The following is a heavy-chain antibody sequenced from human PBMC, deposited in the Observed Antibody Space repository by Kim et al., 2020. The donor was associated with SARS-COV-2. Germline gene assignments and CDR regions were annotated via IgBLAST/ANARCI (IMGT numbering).Heavy chain of an antibody. D-gene: IGHD2-2*01. CDR1: GFTFSSYG. CDR3: AKDRLGYCRSTSCPTDY. CDR2: ISYDGSNK. V-gene: IGHV3-30*18. Sequence: GGSLRLSCAASGFTFSSYGMHWVRQAPGKGLEWVAVISYDGSNKYYADSVKGRFTISRDNSKNTLYLQMNSLRAEDTAVYYCAKDRLGYCRSTSCPTDY. J-gene: IGHJ4*01.